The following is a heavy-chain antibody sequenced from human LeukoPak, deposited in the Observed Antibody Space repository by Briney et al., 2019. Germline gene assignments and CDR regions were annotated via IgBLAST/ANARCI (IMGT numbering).Heavy chain of an antibody. CDR3: ARGIYGDYTYYYGMDV. Sequence: GESLKISCKGSGYSFTNYWIGWVRQMPGKGLEWMGIIYPGDSDTRYSPSFQGQVTISADKSISTAYLQWSSLKASDTAMYYCARGIYGDYTYYYGMDVWGQGTTVTVSS. CDR2: IYPGDSDT. D-gene: IGHD4-17*01. V-gene: IGHV5-51*01. J-gene: IGHJ6*02. CDR1: GYSFTNYW.